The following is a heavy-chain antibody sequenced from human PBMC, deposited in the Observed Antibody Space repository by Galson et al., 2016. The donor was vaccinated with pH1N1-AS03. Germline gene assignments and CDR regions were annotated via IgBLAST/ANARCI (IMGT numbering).Heavy chain of an antibody. Sequence: SVKVSCKVSGYTFTAYGVSWVRQAPGQGLQWMGWISTHNGDTNYAQNFHGRVTLTTDTSTSTVYLELRSLQSDDTAVYYCAREGFRRRLLLPGAFDVRGQGTMLTVSS. V-gene: IGHV1-18*01. J-gene: IGHJ3*01. CDR2: ISTHNGDT. CDR3: AREGFRRRLLLPGAFDV. D-gene: IGHD3-22*01. CDR1: GYTFTAYG.